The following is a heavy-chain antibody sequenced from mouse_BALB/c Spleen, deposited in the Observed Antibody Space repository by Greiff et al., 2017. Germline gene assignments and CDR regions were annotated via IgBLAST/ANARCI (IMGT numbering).Heavy chain of an antibody. J-gene: IGHJ2*01. D-gene: IGHD2-4*01. Sequence: EVKLMESGGGLVQPGGSRKLSCAASGFTFSSFGMHWVRQAPEKGLEWVAYISSGSSTIYYADTVKGRFTISRDNPKNTLFLQMTSLRSEDTAMYYCARDYDYDGDDLFDYWGQGTTLTVSS. V-gene: IGHV5-17*02. CDR2: ISSGSSTI. CDR3: ARDYDYDGDDLFDY. CDR1: GFTFSSFG.